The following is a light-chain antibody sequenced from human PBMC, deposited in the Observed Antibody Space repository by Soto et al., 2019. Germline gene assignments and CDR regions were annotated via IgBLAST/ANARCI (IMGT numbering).Light chain of an antibody. CDR1: HSVSSN. CDR3: QQFDNWPFT. CDR2: AAL. J-gene: IGKJ3*01. Sequence: IVMTQSPATLSVSPGERATLSCRASHSVSSNLAWYQQRPGQAPRLLMYAALTRASGVPARFRGSGSGTEFTLTISSLQSEDFAVYYCQQFDNWPFTFGPGTTVDIK. V-gene: IGKV3D-15*01.